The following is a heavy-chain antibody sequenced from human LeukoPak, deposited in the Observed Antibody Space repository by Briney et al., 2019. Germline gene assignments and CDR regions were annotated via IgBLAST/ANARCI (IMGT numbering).Heavy chain of an antibody. CDR1: GLTVSNNY. V-gene: IGHV3-53*01. CDR2: IYSGGGT. J-gene: IGHJ4*02. CDR3: AKDSKGPAF. Sequence: GGSLRLSCAASGLTVSNNYMSWVRQAPGKGLEYISVIYSGGGTFYSGSVRGRFTISRDDSKNTLYLQMNSLRADDTAVYYCAKDSKGPAFWGQGTLVIVSS. D-gene: IGHD2-15*01.